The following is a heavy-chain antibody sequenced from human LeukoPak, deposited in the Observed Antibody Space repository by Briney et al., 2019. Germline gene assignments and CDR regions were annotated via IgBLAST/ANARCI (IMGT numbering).Heavy chain of an antibody. Sequence: GGSLRLSCAASGFTVSSNYMSWVRQAPGKGLEWVSVIYSGGSTYHADSVKGRFTISRDNSKNTLYLQMNSLRAEDTAVYYCARVVPFDAFDIWGQGTMVTVSS. V-gene: IGHV3-53*01. CDR1: GFTVSSNY. CDR2: IYSGGST. J-gene: IGHJ3*02. D-gene: IGHD2-2*01. CDR3: ARVVPFDAFDI.